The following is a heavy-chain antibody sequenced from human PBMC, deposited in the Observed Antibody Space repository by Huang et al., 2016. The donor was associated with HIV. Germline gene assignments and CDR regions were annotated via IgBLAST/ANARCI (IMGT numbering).Heavy chain of an antibody. Sequence: QVQLQQWGAGLLKPSETLSLTCAIYGGSFSGYYWTWIRQPPGKRLVGVGEVNPSGSTAYTASLEGRVTISVDTSKNQCSLNLTSVTAADTAMYYCTRNFGSGRGRDGAFDIWGHGTMVTVSA. CDR3: TRNFGSGRGRDGAFDI. CDR2: VNPSGST. CDR1: GGSFSGYY. V-gene: IGHV4-34*02. J-gene: IGHJ3*02. D-gene: IGHD3-10*01.